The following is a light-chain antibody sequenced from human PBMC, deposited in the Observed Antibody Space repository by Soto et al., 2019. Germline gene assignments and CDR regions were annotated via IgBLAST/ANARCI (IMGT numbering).Light chain of an antibody. J-gene: IGLJ1*01. Sequence: QSVLTQPASVSGYPGQAITISCTGTSSDVGGYIYVSWDQQHPGKAPKLMIYEVSNRPSGVSNRFSGSKSGNTASLTISGLQAEDEADYYCSSYTSSSSRVFGTGTKLTVL. V-gene: IGLV2-14*01. CDR2: EVS. CDR1: SSDVGGYIY. CDR3: SSYTSSSSRV.